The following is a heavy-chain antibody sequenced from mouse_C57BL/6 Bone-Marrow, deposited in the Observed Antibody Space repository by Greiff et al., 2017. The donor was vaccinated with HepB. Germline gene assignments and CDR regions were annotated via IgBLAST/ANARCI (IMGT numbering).Heavy chain of an antibody. V-gene: IGHV5-6-5*01. D-gene: IGHD2-4*01. J-gene: IGHJ4*01. Sequence: EVQVVESGGGLVKPGGSLKLSCAASGFTFSSYAMSWVRQTPEKRLEWVASISSGGSTYYPDSVKGRFTISRDNARNILYLQMSSLRSEDTAMYYCARGGITTSYAMDYWGQVTSVTVSS. CDR3: ARGGITTSYAMDY. CDR2: ISSGGST. CDR1: GFTFSSYA.